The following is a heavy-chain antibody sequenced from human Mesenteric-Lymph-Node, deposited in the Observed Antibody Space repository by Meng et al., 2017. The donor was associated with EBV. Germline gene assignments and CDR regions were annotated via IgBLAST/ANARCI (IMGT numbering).Heavy chain of an antibody. CDR1: GGSISSGSYY. CDR2: IHHSGAT. D-gene: IGHD4-17*01. J-gene: IGHJ4*02. V-gene: IGHV4-30-4*01. CDR3: ARDSDYGGYFFDS. Sequence: QVKLQESGPGLVKPSPTLSLTCVVSGGSISSGSYYWNWIRQSPETGLEWIGYIHHSGATYYNPSLGSRLTMSIDTSNNRFSLKVASVTAADTAVYFCARDSDYGGYFFDSWGQGPLVTVSS.